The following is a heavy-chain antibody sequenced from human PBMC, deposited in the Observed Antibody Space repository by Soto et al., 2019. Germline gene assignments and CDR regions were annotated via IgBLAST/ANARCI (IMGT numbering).Heavy chain of an antibody. V-gene: IGHV4-30-4*01. CDR3: AREGGESSDGLYYFDS. CDR2: IYYSGNT. J-gene: IGHJ4*02. D-gene: IGHD3-16*01. Sequence: SETLSLTCTVSGGSTSSDNYWSWIRQPPGKGLEWVGHIYYSGNTDYNPSLKSRLAISIDTSKNQFSLKLSSVTAADTAVYFCAREGGESSDGLYYFDSWGQGSLVTVSS. CDR1: GGSTSSDNY.